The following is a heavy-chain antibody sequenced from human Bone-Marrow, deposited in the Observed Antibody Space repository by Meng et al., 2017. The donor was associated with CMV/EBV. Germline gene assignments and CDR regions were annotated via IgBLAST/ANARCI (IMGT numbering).Heavy chain of an antibody. J-gene: IGHJ4*02. D-gene: IGHD2/OR15-2a*01. Sequence: QVLEFGGTLGHPGGSLMLSCAESRFSFSNYVMTGVRQAPGRGLEWVSTISGRGDDTYYADSGKGRCTISRDNSKNTLYLQMNSLRAEDTAIYYCARLTPTYSSATFDYWGPGTLVTVSS. CDR3: ARLTPTYSSATFDY. CDR2: ISGRGDDT. CDR1: RFSFSNYV. V-gene: IGHV3-23*01.